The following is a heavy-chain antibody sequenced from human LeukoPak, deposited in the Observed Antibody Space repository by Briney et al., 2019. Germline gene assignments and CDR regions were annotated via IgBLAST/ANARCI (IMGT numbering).Heavy chain of an antibody. D-gene: IGHD1-14*01. CDR2: ISVSGGTI. J-gene: IGHJ4*02. V-gene: IGHV3-23*01. CDR3: AKKLSGPSNQYFDC. Sequence: GGSLRLPCAASGFTFTNYAISWVRQAQGKGLDWFPIISVSGGTIYYADSVKGRFTISRDNSKNTLYLQMNSLRAEDTAVYYCAKKLSGPSNQYFDCWGQGTLVTVSS. CDR1: GFTFTNYA.